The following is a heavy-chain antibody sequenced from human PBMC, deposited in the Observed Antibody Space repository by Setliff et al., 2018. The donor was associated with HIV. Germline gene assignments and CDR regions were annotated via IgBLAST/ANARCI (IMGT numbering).Heavy chain of an antibody. J-gene: IGHJ4*02. CDR1: GASINSDY. Sequence: SETLSLTCTVSGASINSDYWSWIRQPPGKGLEWIGYIYSSGSTNYNPSLKSRVTISVETSKNQFSLKLSSVTAADTAVYDCARTPGTIWVYDYWGQGALVTVSS. CDR2: IYSSGST. D-gene: IGHD3-9*01. CDR3: ARTPGTIWVYDY. V-gene: IGHV4-59*01.